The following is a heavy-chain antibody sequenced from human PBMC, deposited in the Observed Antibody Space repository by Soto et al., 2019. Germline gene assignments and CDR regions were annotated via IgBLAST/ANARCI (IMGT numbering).Heavy chain of an antibody. CDR1: GFTFSSYA. CDR2: ISGSGGST. D-gene: IGHD3-10*01. J-gene: IGHJ4*02. Sequence: PGGSLRLSCAASGFTFSSYAMSWVRQAPGKGLEWVSAISGSGGSTYYADSVKGRFTISRDNSKNTLYLQMNSRRAEDTAVYYCAKGLWFGEVLKVHYFDYWGQGTLVTVSS. V-gene: IGHV3-23*01. CDR3: AKGLWFGEVLKVHYFDY.